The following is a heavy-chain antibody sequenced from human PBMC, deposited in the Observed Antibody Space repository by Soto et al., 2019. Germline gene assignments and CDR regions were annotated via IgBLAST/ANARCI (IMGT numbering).Heavy chain of an antibody. CDR1: GFTFTSSA. CDR3: GADEWLGDSAGRD. V-gene: IGHV1-58*01. J-gene: IGHJ4*02. Sequence: VKVSCKASGFTFTSSALQWVRQPRGQRMEWIGWIVVGSGNKNYAQKFQERVTISRDMYTSTAYMELSSLKSEDTAVYYCGADEWLGDSAGRDWGQGTLVTVSS. D-gene: IGHD3-3*01. CDR2: IVVGSGNK.